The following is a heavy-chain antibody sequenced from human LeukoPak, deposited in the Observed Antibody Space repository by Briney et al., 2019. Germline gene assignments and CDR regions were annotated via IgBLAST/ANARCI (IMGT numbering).Heavy chain of an antibody. CDR3: ARDSSWSFDY. J-gene: IGHJ4*02. Sequence: SQTLSLTCAISGDSVSSNSAAWNWIRQSPSRGLEWLGRTYYRSEWYFDYAVSVRSRITINSDTSKNQFSLHLNSVTPEDTAVYYCARDSSWSFDYWGQGTLVTVSS. CDR1: GDSVSSNSAA. D-gene: IGHD6-13*01. V-gene: IGHV6-1*01. CDR2: TYYRSEWYF.